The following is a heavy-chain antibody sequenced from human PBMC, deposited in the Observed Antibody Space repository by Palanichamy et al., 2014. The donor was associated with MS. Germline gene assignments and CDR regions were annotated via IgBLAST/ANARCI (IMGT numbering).Heavy chain of an antibody. J-gene: IGHJ6*02. CDR3: AREKQISMPVVVTHGMDV. V-gene: IGHV3-48*01. D-gene: IGHD2-21*02. Sequence: EVQLVEVWGRAWYRLGGPVRLSCAASGFTFSKYGMSWVRQAPGQGLEWVSYISTSSTGTIYYADSVKGRFTISRDNAKNSLYLQMNSLRVDDTAVYYCAREKQISMPVVVTHGMDVWGQGTTVTVSS. CDR2: ISTSSTGTI. CDR1: GFTFSKYG.